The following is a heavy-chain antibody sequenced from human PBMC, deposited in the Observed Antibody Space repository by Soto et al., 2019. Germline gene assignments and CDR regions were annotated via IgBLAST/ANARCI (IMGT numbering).Heavy chain of an antibody. CDR3: AAGGTRWLHSPFDY. CDR2: FDPEDGET. J-gene: IGHJ4*02. CDR1: GHTLTELS. V-gene: IGHV1-24*01. D-gene: IGHD1-1*01. Sequence: QVQLLQSGAEVKKPGASVKVSCKVSGHTLTELSMHWVRQAPGRGLEWMGGFDPEDGETISAQKCQARVTMTEDTSTDSTYMELTSLRSEDTAVYYCAAGGTRWLHSPFDYWGQGTLVTISS.